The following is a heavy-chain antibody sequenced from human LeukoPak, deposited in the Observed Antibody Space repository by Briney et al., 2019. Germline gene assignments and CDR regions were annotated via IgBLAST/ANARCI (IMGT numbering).Heavy chain of an antibody. Sequence: SETLSLTCTVSGGSISSYYWSWIRQPPGKGLEWIGYIYYSGSTNYNPSLKSRVTISVDTSKNQFSLKLSSVTAADTAVYYCARHMPPPYYDIWTGYYTDYGMDVWGQGTTVTVSS. D-gene: IGHD3-9*01. CDR1: GGSISSYY. J-gene: IGHJ6*02. CDR3: ARHMPPPYYDIWTGYYTDYGMDV. V-gene: IGHV4-59*08. CDR2: IYYSGST.